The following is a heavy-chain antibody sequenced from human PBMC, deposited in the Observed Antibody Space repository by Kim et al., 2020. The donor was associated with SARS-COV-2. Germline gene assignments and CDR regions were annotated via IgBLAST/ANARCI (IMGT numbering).Heavy chain of an antibody. J-gene: IGHJ5*02. D-gene: IGHD3-3*01. CDR3: ARERWTKTIFGELGWFDP. V-gene: IGHV7-4-1*02. CDR1: GYTFTSYA. Sequence: ASVKVSCKASGYTFTSYAMNWVRQAPGQGLEWMGWINTNTGNPTYAQGFTGRFVFSLDTSVSTAYLQISSLKAEDTAVYYCARERWTKTIFGELGWFDPWGKGTLVTVSS. CDR2: INTNTGNP.